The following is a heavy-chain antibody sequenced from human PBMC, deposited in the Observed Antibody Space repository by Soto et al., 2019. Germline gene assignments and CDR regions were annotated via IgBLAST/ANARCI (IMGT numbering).Heavy chain of an antibody. Sequence: QVQLQQWGAGLLKPSETLSLTCAVYGGSFSDYFWTWIRQPPGKGLEWIGEINHSGITNFNPSLKSRVAISADTSRNQFSLRVTSVTAADTAVYYCAGREFASSSFHYYYYAVDVWGQGTTVTVSS. J-gene: IGHJ6*02. CDR2: INHSGIT. CDR3: AGREFASSSFHYYYYAVDV. CDR1: GGSFSDYF. V-gene: IGHV4-34*01. D-gene: IGHD6-6*01.